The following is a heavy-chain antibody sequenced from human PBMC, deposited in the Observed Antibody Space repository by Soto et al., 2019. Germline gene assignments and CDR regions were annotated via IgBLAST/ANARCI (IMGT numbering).Heavy chain of an antibody. CDR3: ARHISSVTEYSSSSLGYYFDY. Sequence: SSETLSLTCTVSGGSISSSSYYWGWIRQPPGQGLEWIGSIYYSGATYYNPSLKSRVTISVDTSKNQFSLKLSSVTAADTAVYYCARHISSVTEYSSSSLGYYFDYWGQGTLVTVSS. CDR2: IYYSGAT. CDR1: GGSISSSSYY. J-gene: IGHJ4*02. V-gene: IGHV4-39*01. D-gene: IGHD6-6*01.